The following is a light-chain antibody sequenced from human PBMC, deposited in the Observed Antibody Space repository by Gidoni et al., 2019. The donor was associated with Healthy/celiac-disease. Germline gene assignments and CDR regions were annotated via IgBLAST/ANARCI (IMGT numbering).Light chain of an antibody. V-gene: IGKV1-27*01. Sequence: DIQMTQSPSSLSASVGDRVTITCRASQGISNYLAWYQQKPGKVPKLLIYAASTLQSGVPSRFSGSGSGTDFTLTISSLQPEDVATYYCQKYNSAPPEYTFGGGTKVEIK. CDR3: QKYNSAPPEYT. CDR1: QGISNY. J-gene: IGKJ4*01. CDR2: AAS.